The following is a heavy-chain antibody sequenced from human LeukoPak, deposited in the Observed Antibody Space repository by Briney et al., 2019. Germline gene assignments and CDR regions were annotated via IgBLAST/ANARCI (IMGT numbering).Heavy chain of an antibody. CDR3: ARGRYSGYDPFDY. J-gene: IGHJ4*02. V-gene: IGHV3-33*01. CDR1: GFTFSSYG. Sequence: PGGSLRLSCAASGFTFSSYGMHWVRQAPGKGLEWVAVIWYDGSNKYYADSVKGRFTISRDNSKNTLYLQMNSLSAEDTAVYYCARGRYSGYDPFDYWGQGTLVTVSS. D-gene: IGHD5-12*01. CDR2: IWYDGSNK.